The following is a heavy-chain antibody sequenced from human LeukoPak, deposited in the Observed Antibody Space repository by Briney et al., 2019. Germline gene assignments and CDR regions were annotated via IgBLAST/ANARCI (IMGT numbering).Heavy chain of an antibody. D-gene: IGHD5-18*01. CDR2: IVGSGVTT. CDR1: GFTFSDYG. V-gene: IGHV3-23*01. Sequence: GGSLRLSCVASGFTFSDYGMNWVRQAPGKGLEWVSGIVGSGVTTYYADSVKGRFTISRDNSKNTLYLHMKGLRVEDTAIYYCARDERWIQFNYWGQGTLVTVSS. J-gene: IGHJ4*02. CDR3: ARDERWIQFNY.